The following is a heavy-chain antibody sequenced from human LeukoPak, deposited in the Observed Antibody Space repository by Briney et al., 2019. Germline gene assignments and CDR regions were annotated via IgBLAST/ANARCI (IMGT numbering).Heavy chain of an antibody. J-gene: IGHJ4*02. CDR1: RYTFTSYG. V-gene: IGHV1-18*01. Sequence: ASVKVSCKASRYTFTSYGISWVRQAPGQGLEWMGWISAYNGNTNYAQKLQGRVTMTTDTSTSTAYMELRSLRSDDTAVYYCARDPYYYYDSSAPGGYWGQGTLVTVSS. D-gene: IGHD3-22*01. CDR2: ISAYNGNT. CDR3: ARDPYYYYDSSAPGGY.